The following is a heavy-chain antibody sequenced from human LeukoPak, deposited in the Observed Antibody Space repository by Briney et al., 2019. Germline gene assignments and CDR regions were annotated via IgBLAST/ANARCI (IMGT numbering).Heavy chain of an antibody. Sequence: GGSLRLSCAASGFSFGSFWMTWIRQAPGKGLEWVGHINEDGSQTNYIDSVTGRFTISGDNTKDSLYLQMNSLRAEDTAVYFCVRDVGYFHFDSWGQGILVTVSS. V-gene: IGHV3-7*01. J-gene: IGHJ4*02. CDR1: GFSFGSFW. CDR3: VRDVGYFHFDS. D-gene: IGHD1-1*01. CDR2: INEDGSQT.